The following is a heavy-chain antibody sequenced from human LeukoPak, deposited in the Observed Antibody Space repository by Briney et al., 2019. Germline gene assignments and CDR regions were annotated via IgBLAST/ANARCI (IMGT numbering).Heavy chain of an antibody. Sequence: GESLKISCKGSGYSFTNYWIGWVHQMPGKGLEWMGIIYPGDSDTRYSPSFQGQVTISADKSISTAYLQWSSLKASDTAMYYCASGTKDVLRYFDWSMDVWGKGTTVTVSS. CDR1: GYSFTNYW. J-gene: IGHJ6*04. D-gene: IGHD3-9*01. V-gene: IGHV5-51*07. CDR3: ASGTKDVLRYFDWSMDV. CDR2: IYPGDSDT.